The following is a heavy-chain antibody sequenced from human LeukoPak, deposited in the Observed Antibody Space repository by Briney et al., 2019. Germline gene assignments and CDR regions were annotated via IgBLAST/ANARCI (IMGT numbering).Heavy chain of an antibody. CDR1: GGSISSSSYY. Sequence: PSETLSLTXTVSGGSISSSSYYWGWIRQPPGKGLEWIGYIYYSGSTYYNPSLRSRVTMSIDTSKNQFSLKLTSVTAADTAVYHCARGANYGDYGLDAFDVWGQGTMVTVSS. D-gene: IGHD4-17*01. J-gene: IGHJ3*01. CDR3: ARGANYGDYGLDAFDV. V-gene: IGHV4-61*05. CDR2: IYYSGST.